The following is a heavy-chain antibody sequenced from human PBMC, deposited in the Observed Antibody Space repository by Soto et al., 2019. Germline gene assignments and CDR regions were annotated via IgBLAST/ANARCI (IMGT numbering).Heavy chain of an antibody. CDR2: IDPSGGVT. Sequence: QVQLIQFGAEVKKPGASVKVSCRASGYTFTKFHIHWVRQAPGQGLEWMGMIDPSGGVTRDAQRFQGRITMTSDTSTSSVYMELRGLTSEDTAVYYGARDVIGHDNYEPIGYYFDHWGPGTLVTVSS. V-gene: IGHV1-46*01. D-gene: IGHD3-16*01. J-gene: IGHJ4*02. CDR1: GYTFTKFH. CDR3: ARDVIGHDNYEPIGYYFDH.